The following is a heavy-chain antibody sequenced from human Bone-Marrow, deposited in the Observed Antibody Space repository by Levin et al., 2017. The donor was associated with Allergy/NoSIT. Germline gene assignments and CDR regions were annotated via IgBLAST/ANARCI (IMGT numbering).Heavy chain of an antibody. Sequence: GSGPTLVKPTQTLTLTCSFSGFSLTTRGRGVGWIRQTPKKALEWLALVYWDDDKRYSPSLRSRLIITKDPSRNQVTLSMAFMGPSDSATYYCAHHASDGNSYGSFDFWGQGILVTVSS. CDR2: VYWDDDK. CDR3: AHHASDGNSYGSFDF. CDR1: GFSLTTRGRG. J-gene: IGHJ4*02. V-gene: IGHV2-5*02. D-gene: IGHD5-18*01.